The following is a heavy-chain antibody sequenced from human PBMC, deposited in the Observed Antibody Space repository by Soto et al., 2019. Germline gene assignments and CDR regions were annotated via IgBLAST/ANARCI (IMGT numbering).Heavy chain of an antibody. CDR2: ISYDGSNK. Sequence: QVQLVESGGGVVQPGRSLRLSCAASGFTFSSYAMHWVRQAPGKGLEWVAVISYDGSNKDYADSVKGRFTISRDNSKKTLYLQMNSRRAEDTAVYYGARGGSGWYKDGMDVWCQGTTVTVSS. CDR3: ARGGSGWYKDGMDV. D-gene: IGHD6-19*01. CDR1: GFTFSSYA. V-gene: IGHV3-30-3*01. J-gene: IGHJ6*02.